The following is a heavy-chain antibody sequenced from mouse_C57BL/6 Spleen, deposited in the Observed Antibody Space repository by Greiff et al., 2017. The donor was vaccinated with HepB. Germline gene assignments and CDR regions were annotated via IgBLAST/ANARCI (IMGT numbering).Heavy chain of an antibody. Sequence: EVHLVESGGGLVKPGGSLKLSCAASGFTFSDYGMHWVRQAPEKGLEWVAYISSGSSTIYYADTVKGRFTISRDNAKNTLFLQMTSLRSEDTAMYYCARTTGDAMDYWGQGTSVTVSS. D-gene: IGHD5-5*01. CDR1: GFTFSDYG. CDR3: ARTTGDAMDY. J-gene: IGHJ4*01. V-gene: IGHV5-17*01. CDR2: ISSGSSTI.